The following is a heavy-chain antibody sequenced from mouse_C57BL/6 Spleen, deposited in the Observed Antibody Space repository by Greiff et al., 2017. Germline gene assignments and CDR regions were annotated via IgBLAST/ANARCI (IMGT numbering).Heavy chain of an antibody. CDR3: ARSRDSSDYFDY. CDR1: GYAFTNYL. J-gene: IGHJ2*01. Sequence: QVQLQQSGAELVRPGTSVKVSCKASGYAFTNYLIEWVKQRPGQGLEWIGVINPGSGGTNYNEKFKGKAILTADKSSSTAYMQLSSLTSEDSAVYFCARSRDSSDYFDYWGQGTTLTVSS. D-gene: IGHD3-2*02. CDR2: INPGSGGT. V-gene: IGHV1-54*01.